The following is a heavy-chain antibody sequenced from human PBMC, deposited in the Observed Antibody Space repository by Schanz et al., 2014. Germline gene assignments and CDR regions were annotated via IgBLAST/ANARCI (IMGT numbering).Heavy chain of an antibody. CDR3: AKDTYDVLTGYQYYFDY. CDR2: INGNGDST. CDR1: GFTFSTYA. Sequence: EVQLVESGGGVVRPGGSLRLSCAASGFTFSTYAMSWVRQAPGKGLEWVSAINGNGDSTYYADSVTGRFTISGDNSKNTQRLQMKRLRVEDTAVYFCAKDTYDVLTGYQYYFDYWGPGRLIAVSS. J-gene: IGHJ4*02. D-gene: IGHD3-9*01. V-gene: IGHV3-23*04.